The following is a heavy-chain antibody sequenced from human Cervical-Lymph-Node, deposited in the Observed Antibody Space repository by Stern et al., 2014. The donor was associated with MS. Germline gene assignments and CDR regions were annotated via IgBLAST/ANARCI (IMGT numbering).Heavy chain of an antibody. CDR1: GGTFSSYP. Sequence: QLVQSGAEVKKPGSPVKVSCQASGGTFSSYPTSWVRQAPGQGLEWMGGIIPIFGTATYAPKFQGRVTITAGRAPSTAYMELSSLRSEDTAVYYCARGELKEGLVRGMDVWGQGTTVTVSS. D-gene: IGHD1-26*01. V-gene: IGHV1-69*06. J-gene: IGHJ6*02. CDR3: ARGELKEGLVRGMDV. CDR2: IIPIFGTA.